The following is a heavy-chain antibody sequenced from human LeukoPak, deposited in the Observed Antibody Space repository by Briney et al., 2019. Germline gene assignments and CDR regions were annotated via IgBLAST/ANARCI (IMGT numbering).Heavy chain of an antibody. J-gene: IGHJ3*01. CDR2: ISYDGSNK. D-gene: IGHD5-18*01. Sequence: GGSLRLSCAASGFTFSSYWMSWVRQAPGKGLEWVAVISYDGSNKYYADSVRGRFTISRDNSKNTLYLQMNSLRAEDTAVYYCARQRGYRMTKDGFDVWGQGTMVTVSS. CDR3: ARQRGYRMTKDGFDV. CDR1: GFTFSSYW. V-gene: IGHV3-30*03.